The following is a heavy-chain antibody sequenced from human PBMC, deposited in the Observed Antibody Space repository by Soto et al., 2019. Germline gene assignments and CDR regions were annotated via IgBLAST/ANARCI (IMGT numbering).Heavy chain of an antibody. D-gene: IGHD2-8*02. CDR3: TGEVASGY. J-gene: IGHJ4*02. CDR1: GFTVSSYG. CDR2: ISRDGGTK. Sequence: QVQLVESGGGVVQPGRSLRLSCAASGFTVSSYGMHWVRQAPGKGLAWVAVISRDGGTKYYADSVKGRFTISRDNSRNTLFVEMNSLRGDDMAVYYCTGEVASGYWGQGTLVTVSS. V-gene: IGHV3-30*03.